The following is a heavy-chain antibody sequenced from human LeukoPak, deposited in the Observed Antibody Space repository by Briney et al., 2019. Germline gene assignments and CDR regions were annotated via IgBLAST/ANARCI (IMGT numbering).Heavy chain of an antibody. D-gene: IGHD6-19*01. CDR1: GDSISTSSYY. J-gene: IGHJ6*03. CDR2: IYYTGST. CDR3: ARLGSGWYKNYYYYMDV. Sequence: SETLSLTCTVSGDSISTSSYYWGWIRQPPGKGLEWIGSIYYTGSTYYNPSLKSRVTISVDTSMNQFSLKLSSVTAADTAVYYCARLGSGWYKNYYYYMDVWGKGTTVTISS. V-gene: IGHV4-39*01.